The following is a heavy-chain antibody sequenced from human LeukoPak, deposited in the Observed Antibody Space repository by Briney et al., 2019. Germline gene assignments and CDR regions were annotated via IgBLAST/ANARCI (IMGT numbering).Heavy chain of an antibody. CDR3: AKGGEDIVVVRAAISYYYYMDV. CDR1: GFTFSSYA. Sequence: PGGSLRLSCAASGFTFSSYAMSWVRQAPGKGLEWVSAINGSGGSTYYADSVKGRVTISRDNSKNTLYLQMNSLRSEDTAVYYCAKGGEDIVVVRAAISYYYYMDVWGKGTTVTVSS. V-gene: IGHV3-23*01. J-gene: IGHJ6*03. CDR2: INGSGGST. D-gene: IGHD2-2*02.